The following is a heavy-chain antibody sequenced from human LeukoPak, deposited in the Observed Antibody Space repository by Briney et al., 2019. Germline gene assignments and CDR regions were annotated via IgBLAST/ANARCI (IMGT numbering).Heavy chain of an antibody. Sequence: GGSLRLSCAASGFTFSESWMTWVRQVPGRGLEWLANINHEGGGIQYVDSVKGRFTISRDNAKGSVYLQMNSLRAEDTAIYHCATYINWVAGDVWGQGTTVIVSS. CDR1: GFTFSESW. V-gene: IGHV3-7*01. CDR2: INHEGGGI. J-gene: IGHJ6*02. D-gene: IGHD1-1*01. CDR3: ATYINWVAGDV.